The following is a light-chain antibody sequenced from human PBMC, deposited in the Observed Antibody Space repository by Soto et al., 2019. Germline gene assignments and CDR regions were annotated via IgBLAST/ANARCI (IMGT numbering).Light chain of an antibody. CDR1: SSNIGSNF. J-gene: IGLJ1*01. Sequence: QPVLTQPPSASETPGQRVTISCSGSSSNIGSNFVYWFQQLPGAAPKLLIYRNNQRPSGVPDRFSGSKSGTSASLAISGLRSENEADYYCAAWDDSLSAYVFGTGTKVTVL. CDR3: AAWDDSLSAYV. CDR2: RNN. V-gene: IGLV1-47*01.